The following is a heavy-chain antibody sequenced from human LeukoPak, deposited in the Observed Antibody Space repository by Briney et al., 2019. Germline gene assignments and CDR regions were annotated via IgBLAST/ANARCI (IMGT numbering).Heavy chain of an antibody. CDR3: ARAMDF. Sequence: GGSLRLSCAASGFTFSSYWMTRVRQTPGKGLEWVANIKEDGSEKYYVDSVKGRFTISRDNARNSLYLQMNSVRVEDTAVYYCARAMDFWGQGTLVTVSS. CDR1: GFTFSSYW. V-gene: IGHV3-7*03. J-gene: IGHJ4*02. CDR2: IKEDGSEK.